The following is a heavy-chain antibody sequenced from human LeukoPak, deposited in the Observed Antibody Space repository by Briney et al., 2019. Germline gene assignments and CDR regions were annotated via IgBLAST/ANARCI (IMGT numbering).Heavy chain of an antibody. Sequence: PGGSLRLSCAASGFTFNRNAISWVRQAPGKGLEWVSTIGGSGDKTFYADSVKGRFTISRDNPKNMLHLQMSSLTGEATALYYCVRRGDASSGWGDHDYWGQGALVTVSS. CDR1: GFTFNRNA. J-gene: IGHJ4*02. V-gene: IGHV3-23*01. CDR2: IGGSGDKT. CDR3: VRRGDASSGWGDHDY. D-gene: IGHD6-19*01.